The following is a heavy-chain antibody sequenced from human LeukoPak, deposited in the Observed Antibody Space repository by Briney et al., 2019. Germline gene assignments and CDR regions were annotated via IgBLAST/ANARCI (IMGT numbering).Heavy chain of an antibody. D-gene: IGHD6-13*01. J-gene: IGHJ4*02. CDR3: ASGIAAAGPFDY. Sequence: GGSLRLSCAAYGFTFSSYEMNWVRQAPGKGLEWVSYISSSGSTIYYADSVKGRFTISRDNAKNSLYLQMNSLRAEDTAVYYCASGIAAAGPFDYWGQGTLVTVSS. CDR1: GFTFSSYE. CDR2: ISSSGSTI. V-gene: IGHV3-48*03.